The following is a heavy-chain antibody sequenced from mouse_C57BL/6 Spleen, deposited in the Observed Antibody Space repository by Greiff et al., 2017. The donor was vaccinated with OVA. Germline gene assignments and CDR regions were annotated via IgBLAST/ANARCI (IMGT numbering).Heavy chain of an antibody. CDR2: ISSGGDYI. J-gene: IGHJ4*01. CDR1: GFTFSSYA. D-gene: IGHD2-5*01. V-gene: IGHV5-9-1*02. Sequence: EVKLMESGEGLVKPGGSLKLSCAASGFTFSSYAMSWVRQTPEKRLEWVAYISSGGDYIYYADTVKGRFTISRDNARNTLYLQMSSLKSEDTAMYYCTREAYYSNYVEAMDYWGQGTSVTVSS. CDR3: TREAYYSNYVEAMDY.